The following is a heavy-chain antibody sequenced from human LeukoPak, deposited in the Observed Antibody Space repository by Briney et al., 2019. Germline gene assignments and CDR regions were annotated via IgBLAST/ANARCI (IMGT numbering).Heavy chain of an antibody. V-gene: IGHV3-53*01. Sequence: GGSLRLSCAASGFTVSSNYMSRVRQAPGKGLEWVSVIYSGGSTYYADSVKGRFTISRDNSKNTLYLQMNSLRAEDTAVYYCARDPYYYGSGSPSDYWGQGTLVTVSS. CDR3: ARDPYYYGSGSPSDY. CDR2: IYSGGST. D-gene: IGHD3-10*01. J-gene: IGHJ4*02. CDR1: GFTVSSNY.